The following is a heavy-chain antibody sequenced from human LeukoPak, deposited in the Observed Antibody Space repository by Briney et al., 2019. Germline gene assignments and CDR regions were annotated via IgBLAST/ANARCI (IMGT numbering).Heavy chain of an antibody. Sequence: SETLSLTCTVSGGSISSHYWSWIRQPPGKGLEWIGYIYYSGSTNYNPSLKSRVTISVDTSKNQFSLKLSSVTAADTAVYYCAGSITMVRVDYWGQGTLVTVSS. CDR3: AGSITMVRVDY. J-gene: IGHJ4*02. CDR2: IYYSGST. CDR1: GGSISSHY. D-gene: IGHD3-10*01. V-gene: IGHV4-59*11.